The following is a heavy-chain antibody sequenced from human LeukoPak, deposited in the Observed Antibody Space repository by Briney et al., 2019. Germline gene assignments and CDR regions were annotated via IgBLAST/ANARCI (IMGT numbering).Heavy chain of an antibody. V-gene: IGHV4-38-2*02. CDR3: ARGGTAMAY. J-gene: IGHJ4*02. D-gene: IGHD5-18*01. CDR2: INHSGST. CDR1: GYSISSGYY. Sequence: SETLSLTCTVSGYSISSGYYWSWIRQPPGKGLEWIGEINHSGSTNYNPSLKSRVTISVDTSKNQFSLKLSSVTAADTAVYYCARGGTAMAYWGQGTLVTVSS.